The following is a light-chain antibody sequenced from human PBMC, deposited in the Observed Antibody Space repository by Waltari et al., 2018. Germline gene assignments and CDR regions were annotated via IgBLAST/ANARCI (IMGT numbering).Light chain of an antibody. CDR2: AAS. V-gene: IGKV1-39*01. Sequence: DIQMTQSPSSLSASVGDRVTITCRASQSISSYLNWYQQKPGKAPKLLIYAASSLQSGVPSRFSGSGSGTEFTLTISSLQPEDFATYYCQQSYSTRGFGGGTKVEIK. CDR1: QSISSY. J-gene: IGKJ4*01. CDR3: QQSYSTRG.